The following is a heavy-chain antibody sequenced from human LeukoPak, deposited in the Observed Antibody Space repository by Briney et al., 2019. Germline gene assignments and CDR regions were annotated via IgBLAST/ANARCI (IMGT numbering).Heavy chain of an antibody. CDR1: GFTCDDYA. J-gene: IGHJ4*02. D-gene: IGHD3-9*01. CDR3: AKDQRYCGWLPDY. V-gene: IGHV3-9*01. CDR2: PSWNSGSI. Sequence: GGSLSLSCAASGFTCDDYAMHWHRQAPGKGLEWFSDPSWNSGSIGYADSVKGRFTISRDNATNSLYLQMNSLRAEDTAVYYCAKDQRYCGWLPDYWGQGTLVTVSS.